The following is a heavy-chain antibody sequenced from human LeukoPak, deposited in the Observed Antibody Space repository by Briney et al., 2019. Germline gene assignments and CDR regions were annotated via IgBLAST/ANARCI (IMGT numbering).Heavy chain of an antibody. V-gene: IGHV1-18*01. CDR2: ISAYNGNT. Sequence: ASVKVSCKASGYTFTSYGISWVRQAPGQGLEWMGWISAYNGNTNYAQKLQGRVTMTTDTSTSTAYMELRSLRSDDTAVYCCARVYDILTGSIYFDYWGQGTLVTVSS. D-gene: IGHD3-9*01. CDR3: ARVYDILTGSIYFDY. J-gene: IGHJ4*02. CDR1: GYTFTSYG.